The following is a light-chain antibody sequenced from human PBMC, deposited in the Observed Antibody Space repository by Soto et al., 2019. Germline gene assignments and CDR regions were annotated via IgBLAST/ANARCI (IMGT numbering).Light chain of an antibody. CDR2: EVS. Sequence: QSALIQPASVSGSPGQSITISCTGTSSDVGGSNYVSWYQHHPHRAPKLLIYEVSYRPSGVSNRFSGSKSGNTASLTISGLQAEDEADYYCSSYTSSNTLEVFGFGTKLTVL. V-gene: IGLV2-14*01. CDR3: SSYTSSNTLEV. CDR1: SSDVGGSNY. J-gene: IGLJ1*01.